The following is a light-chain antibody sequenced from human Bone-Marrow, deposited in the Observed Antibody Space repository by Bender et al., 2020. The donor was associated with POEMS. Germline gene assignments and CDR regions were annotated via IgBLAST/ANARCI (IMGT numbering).Light chain of an antibody. Sequence: QSAPTQPASVSGSLGQAIAISCTGVENYAGVYVYVSWYQQHPGKAPKLLIFDVNQRPSGVSPRFSGSNSGDTASLTISGLQAEDEAEYFCASYISGTWVFGGGTKLTVL. J-gene: IGLJ3*02. CDR2: DVN. CDR1: ENYAGVYVY. CDR3: ASYISGTWV. V-gene: IGLV2-14*01.